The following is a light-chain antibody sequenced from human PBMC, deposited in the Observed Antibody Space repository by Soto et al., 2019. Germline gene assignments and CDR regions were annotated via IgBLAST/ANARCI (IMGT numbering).Light chain of an antibody. CDR1: SSDVGTYKF. J-gene: IGLJ2*01. CDR3: SSYTTTSTLVV. CDR2: EVS. Sequence: QSVLTQPASVSGSPGQSITISCTGTSSDVGTYKFVSWYQQYPGKAPKLMIYEVSNRPSDVSNRFSGSKSGNTASQTISGLQAEDEAAYYCSSYTTTSTLVVFGGGTKLTVL. V-gene: IGLV2-14*01.